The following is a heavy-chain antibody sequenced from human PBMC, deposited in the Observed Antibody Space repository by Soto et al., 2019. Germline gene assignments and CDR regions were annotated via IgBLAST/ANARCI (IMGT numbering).Heavy chain of an antibody. CDR2: IWYDGSNT. CDR3: AREVVVFSDCYARDV. D-gene: IGHD2-15*01. J-gene: IGHJ6*02. Sequence: QVQLVESGGGVVQPGRSLRLSCAGSGFAFSSYGIHWVRQAPGRGLEWVAIIWYDGSNTYYVDSVKGRFTISRDNSKNTVYLQMDNLRAEDTAVYYCAREVVVFSDCYARDVWGPGTTVTVSS. CDR1: GFAFSSYG. V-gene: IGHV3-33*01.